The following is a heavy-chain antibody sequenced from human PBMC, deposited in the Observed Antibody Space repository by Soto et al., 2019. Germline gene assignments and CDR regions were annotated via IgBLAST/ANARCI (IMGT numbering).Heavy chain of an antibody. CDR3: ARLFSGGSRWYGWFDP. Sequence: GGSLELSGKRPGYRFPSAGFGWEREKSGESLEWMGIIYPGDSDTRYSPSFQGQVTISADKSVSTAYLQWSSLKASDTAMYYCARLFSGGSRWYGWFDPWGQGTLVTVSS. D-gene: IGHD6-13*01. CDR2: IYPGDSDT. CDR1: GYRFPSAG. V-gene: IGHV5-51*01. J-gene: IGHJ5*02.